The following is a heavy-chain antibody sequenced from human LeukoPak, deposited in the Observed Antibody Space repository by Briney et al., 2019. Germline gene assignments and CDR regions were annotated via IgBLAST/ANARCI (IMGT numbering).Heavy chain of an antibody. Sequence: GASVKVSCKASGGTFSSYAISWVRQAPGQGLEWMGGIIPIFGTANYAQKFQGRDTMTRNTSISTAYMELSSLRSEDTAVYYCARGTAQSPYYDFWSGYYTEVTAGPPNWFDPWGQGTLVTVSS. J-gene: IGHJ5*02. CDR1: GGTFSSYA. CDR3: ARGTAQSPYYDFWSGYYTEVTAGPPNWFDP. D-gene: IGHD3-3*01. CDR2: IIPIFGTA. V-gene: IGHV1-69*05.